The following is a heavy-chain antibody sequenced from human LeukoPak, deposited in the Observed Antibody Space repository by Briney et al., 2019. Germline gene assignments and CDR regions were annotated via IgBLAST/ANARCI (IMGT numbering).Heavy chain of an antibody. J-gene: IGHJ3*02. Sequence: GGSLRLSCAASGFTVSSNYMSWVRQAPGKGLEWVSVIYSGGSTYYADSVEGRFTISRDNSKNTLYLQMNSLRAEDTAVYYCARDLRTVTTGVRAFDIWGQGTMVTVSS. V-gene: IGHV3-53*01. CDR3: ARDLRTVTTGVRAFDI. D-gene: IGHD4-17*01. CDR1: GFTVSSNY. CDR2: IYSGGST.